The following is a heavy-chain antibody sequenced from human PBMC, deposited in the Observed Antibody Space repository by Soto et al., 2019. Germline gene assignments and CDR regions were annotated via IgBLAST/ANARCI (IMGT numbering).Heavy chain of an antibody. CDR3: ARDKDGYGYFDY. CDR2: IYSGGST. CDR1: GFTVSSNY. D-gene: IGHD5-12*01. Sequence: GGTLKLSCAATGFTVSSNYMSWVSQAPGQGLEWVSGIYSGGSTYYADSVKCRFSISRDNSKNTLYLQMNSLRAEDTAVYYCARDKDGYGYFDYWGQGT. J-gene: IGHJ4*02. V-gene: IGHV3-66*01.